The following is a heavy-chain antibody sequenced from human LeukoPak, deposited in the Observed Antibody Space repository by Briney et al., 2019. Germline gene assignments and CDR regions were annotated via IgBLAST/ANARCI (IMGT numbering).Heavy chain of an antibody. CDR3: AKNLLTGYRHAFDI. D-gene: IGHD3-9*01. J-gene: IGHJ3*02. V-gene: IGHV3-9*01. CDR1: GFIFDDYA. Sequence: QAGGSLRLSCEASGFIFDDYAMHWVRQAPGKGLEWVSGISWNSGTLDYADSVKGRFAISRDNAKNSLYLQMDSLRPEDTALYYCAKNLLTGYRHAFDIWGQGTMATVSS. CDR2: ISWNSGTL.